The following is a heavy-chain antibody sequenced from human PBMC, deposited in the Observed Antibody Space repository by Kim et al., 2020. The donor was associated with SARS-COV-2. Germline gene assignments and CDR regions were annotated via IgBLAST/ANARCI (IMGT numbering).Heavy chain of an antibody. V-gene: IGHV3-23*01. CDR3: AKEGTGFTIYRGWFDP. CDR2: ISGSGGST. CDR1: GFTFSSYA. J-gene: IGHJ5*02. D-gene: IGHD3-9*01. Sequence: GGSLRLSCAASGFTFSSYAMSWVRQAPGKGLEWVSAISGSGGSTYYADSVKGRFTISRDNSKNTLYLQMNSLRAEDTAVYYCAKEGTGFTIYRGWFDPWGQGTLVTVSS.